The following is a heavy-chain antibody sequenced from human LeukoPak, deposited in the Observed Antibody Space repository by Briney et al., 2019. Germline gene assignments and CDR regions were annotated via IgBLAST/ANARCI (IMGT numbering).Heavy chain of an antibody. V-gene: IGHV3-23*01. D-gene: IGHD1-1*01. CDR1: GFTFSSYG. CDR2: ISGSGGST. Sequence: PGGSLRLSCAASGFTFSSYGMSWVRQAPGKGLEWVSAISGSGGSTYYADSVKGRFTISRDNSRNTLYMQMNSLRVEDTAVYYCARGGYHWYFDHWGQGTLVTVSS. CDR3: ARGGYHWYFDH. J-gene: IGHJ4*02.